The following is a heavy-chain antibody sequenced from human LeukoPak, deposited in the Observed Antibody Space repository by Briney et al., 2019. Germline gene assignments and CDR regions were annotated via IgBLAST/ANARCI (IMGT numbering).Heavy chain of an antibody. CDR2: IDPRDSYT. CDR1: GYNFITYL. J-gene: IGHJ4*02. Sequence: GESLEISCEVSGYNFITYLITGVRQMRGKGLEWRGRIDPRDSYTNYSPSFQDHVTISADMSISTAYLQWSSLKASDTAIYYCARGPGRCTGGICYFDYWGQGTLVTVSS. CDR3: ARGPGRCTGGICYFDY. D-gene: IGHD2-8*02. V-gene: IGHV5-10-1*01.